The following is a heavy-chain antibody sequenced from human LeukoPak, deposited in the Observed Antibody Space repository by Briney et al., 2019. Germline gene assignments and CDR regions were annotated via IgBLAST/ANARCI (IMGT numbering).Heavy chain of an antibody. CDR1: GGSISSYY. Sequence: PSETLSLTCTVSGGSISSYYWGWIRQPPGKGLEWIGSIYYSGSTNYTPSLKSRVTLSVDTSTNQFYLKLSSVPAAAPAVHSVARGDRRKIAFDIWVQGTKVSDCS. D-gene: IGHD2-15*01. J-gene: IGHJ3*02. CDR2: IYYSGST. V-gene: IGHV4-59*01. CDR3: ARGDRRKIAFDI.